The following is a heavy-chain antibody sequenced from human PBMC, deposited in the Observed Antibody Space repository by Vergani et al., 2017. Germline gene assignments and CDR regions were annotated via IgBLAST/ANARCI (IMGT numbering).Heavy chain of an antibody. CDR3: ARGSITMVRGVIPAFDI. D-gene: IGHD3-10*01. V-gene: IGHV4-31*03. CDR2: IYYSGST. Sequence: QVQLQESGPGLVKPSQTLSLTCTVSGGSISSGSYYWSWIRQHPGKGLEWIGYIYYSGSTYYNPSLKSRVTISVDTSKNQFSLKLSSVTAADTAVYYCARGSITMVRGVIPAFDIWGQGTMVTVSS. CDR1: GGSISSGSYY. J-gene: IGHJ3*02.